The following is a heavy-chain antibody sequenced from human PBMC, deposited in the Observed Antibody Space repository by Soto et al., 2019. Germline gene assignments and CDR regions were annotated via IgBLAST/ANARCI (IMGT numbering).Heavy chain of an antibody. V-gene: IGHV3-23*01. CDR3: AKEEWVVVVVAATPPEYFQH. J-gene: IGHJ1*01. CDR1: GFTFSSYA. D-gene: IGHD2-15*01. CDR2: ISGSGGST. Sequence: GGSLRLSCAASGFTFSSYAMSWVRQAPGKGLEWVSAISGSGGSTYYADSVKGRFTISRDNSKNTLYLQMNSLRAEDTAVYYCAKEEWVVVVVAATPPEYFQHWGQGTLVTVSS.